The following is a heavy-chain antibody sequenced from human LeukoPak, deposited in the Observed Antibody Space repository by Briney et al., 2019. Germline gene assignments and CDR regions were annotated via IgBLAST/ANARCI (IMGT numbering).Heavy chain of an antibody. CDR1: GFTFSAYA. Sequence: PGGSLRLSCSASGFTFSAYAMHWVRQTPGKGLEWVSIIYRGGSTYYADSVKGRFTISRDNSKNTVYLQMTSLRAEDTAVYYCAKYSGSYLFDYWGQGTLVTVSS. J-gene: IGHJ4*02. CDR3: AKYSGSYLFDY. D-gene: IGHD1-26*01. CDR2: IYRGGST. V-gene: IGHV3-53*01.